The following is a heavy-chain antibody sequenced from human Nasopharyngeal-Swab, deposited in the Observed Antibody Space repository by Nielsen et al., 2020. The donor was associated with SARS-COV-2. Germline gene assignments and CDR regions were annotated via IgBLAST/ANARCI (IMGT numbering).Heavy chain of an antibody. Sequence: GGSLRLSCAASGFTFSSYAMSWVRQAPGKGLEWVSAISGSGGSTYYAGSVKGRFTISRDNAKNSLYLQMNSLRDEDTAVYYCARARDGYATWFYYWGQGTLVTVSS. CDR1: GFTFSSYA. J-gene: IGHJ4*02. D-gene: IGHD5-24*01. CDR3: ARARDGYATWFYY. V-gene: IGHV3-23*01. CDR2: ISGSGGST.